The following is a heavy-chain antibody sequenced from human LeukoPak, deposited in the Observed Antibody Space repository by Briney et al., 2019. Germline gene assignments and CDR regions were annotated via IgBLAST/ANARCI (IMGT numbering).Heavy chain of an antibody. J-gene: IGHJ3*01. V-gene: IGHV5-51*01. CDR3: AKQRAVAEINPRGSAPYAGLDV. D-gene: IGHD6-19*01. Sequence: GGSLEISLKTSGYVFTTSWIAWGRPMPGKGPEWMGIIYPGDSGTRYSPSFQGQVTISVNKSITTAYLQWGSLKASDTAMYYCAKQRAVAEINPRGSAPYAGLDVWGLGTLVTVSS. CDR2: IYPGDSGT. CDR1: GYVFTTSW.